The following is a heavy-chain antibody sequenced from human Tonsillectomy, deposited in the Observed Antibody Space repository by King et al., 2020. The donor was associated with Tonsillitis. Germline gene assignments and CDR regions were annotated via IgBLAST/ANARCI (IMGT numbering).Heavy chain of an antibody. Sequence: VQLVESGGGVVQPGRSLRLSCAASGFTFSSYAMHWVRQAPGKGLEWVAVISYDGSNKYYADSVKGRFTISRDNSKNTLYLQMNSLRAEDTAVYYCARGLREVYYGSSPYFDYWGQGTLVTVSS. CDR3: ARGLREVYYGSSPYFDY. V-gene: IGHV3-30-3*01. CDR2: ISYDGSNK. D-gene: IGHD3-10*01. CDR1: GFTFSSYA. J-gene: IGHJ4*02.